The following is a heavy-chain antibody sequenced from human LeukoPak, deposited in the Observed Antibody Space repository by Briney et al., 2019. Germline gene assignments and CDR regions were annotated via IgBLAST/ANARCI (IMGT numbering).Heavy chain of an antibody. V-gene: IGHV3-9*01. Sequence: GRSLRLSCAASGFTFDDYAMHWVRQAPGKGLEWVSGISWNSGSIGYADSVKGRFTISRDNAKNSLYLQMNSLRAEDTALYYCAKDYYDSSGYSDYWGQGTLVTVSS. CDR3: AKDYYDSSGYSDY. CDR2: ISWNSGSI. CDR1: GFTFDDYA. J-gene: IGHJ4*02. D-gene: IGHD3-22*01.